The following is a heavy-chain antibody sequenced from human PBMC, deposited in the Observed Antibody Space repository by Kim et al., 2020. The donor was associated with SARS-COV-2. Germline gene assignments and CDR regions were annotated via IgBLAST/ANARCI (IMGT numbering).Heavy chain of an antibody. CDR1: RFTFTSYG. Sequence: GGSLRLSCAASRFTFTSYGMNWVRQAPGKGLEWISFITSSSNRIHYADSVKGRFTISRDNAKNSLYLQMDSLRDEDTAVYYCARETGSARLWYFDLWGRGTLVTVSS. CDR3: ARETGSARLWYFDL. J-gene: IGHJ2*01. CDR2: ITSSSNRI. D-gene: IGHD3-10*01. V-gene: IGHV3-48*02.